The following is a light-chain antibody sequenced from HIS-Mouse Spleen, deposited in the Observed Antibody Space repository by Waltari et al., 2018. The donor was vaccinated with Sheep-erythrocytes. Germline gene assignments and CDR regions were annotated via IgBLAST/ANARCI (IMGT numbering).Light chain of an antibody. CDR1: SLRSYY. J-gene: IGLJ2*01. Sequence: SSELTQDPAVSVALGQTVRITCQGDSLRSYYASWYQQKPGQAPVLVIYGKNNRPSGIPDRFSGSSSGTMATLTISGAQVEDEADYYCYSTDSSGNGVFGGGTKLTVL. CDR2: GKN. CDR3: YSTDSSGNGV. V-gene: IGLV3-19*01.